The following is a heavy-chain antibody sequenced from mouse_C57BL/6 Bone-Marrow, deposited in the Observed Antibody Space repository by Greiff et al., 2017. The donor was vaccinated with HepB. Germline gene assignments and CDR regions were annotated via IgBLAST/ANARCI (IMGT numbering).Heavy chain of an antibody. V-gene: IGHV1-52*01. CDR2: IDPSDSET. D-gene: IGHD1-1*01. J-gene: IGHJ4*01. Sequence: QVHLKQPGAELVRPGSSVKLSCKASGYTFTSYWMHWVKQRPIQGLEWIGNIDPSDSETHYNQKFKDKATLTVDKSSSTAYMQLSSLTSEDSAVYYCARYGSSYNYAMDYWGQGTSVTVSS. CDR3: ARYGSSYNYAMDY. CDR1: GYTFTSYW.